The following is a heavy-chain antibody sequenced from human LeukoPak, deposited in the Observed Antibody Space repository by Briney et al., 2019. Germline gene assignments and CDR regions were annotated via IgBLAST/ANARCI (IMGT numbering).Heavy chain of an antibody. CDR2: INRSGST. V-gene: IGHV4-34*01. J-gene: IGHJ3*01. Sequence: SETLSLTCAVYGGSFSGYYWSWIRQPPGKGLEWIGEINRSGSTNYNPSLKSRVTISVDTSKNQFSLKLSSVTAAGTAVYYCARGVKALFWGQGTMVTVSS. CDR1: GGSFSGYY. CDR3: ARGVKALF. D-gene: IGHD3-16*02.